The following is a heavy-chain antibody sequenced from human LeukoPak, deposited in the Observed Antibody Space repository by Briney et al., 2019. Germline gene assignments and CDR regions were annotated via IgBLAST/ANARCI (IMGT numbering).Heavy chain of an antibody. CDR2: IYYSGST. CDR3: ARHGPPIFGVADDAFDI. D-gene: IGHD3-3*01. J-gene: IGHJ3*02. CDR1: GGSISSYY. V-gene: IGHV4-59*08. Sequence: SETLSLTCTVSGGSISSYYWSWIRQPPGKGLEWIGYIYYSGSTNYNPSLKSRVTISVDTSKNQFSLKLSSVTAADTAVYYCARHGPPIFGVADDAFDIWGQGTMVTVPS.